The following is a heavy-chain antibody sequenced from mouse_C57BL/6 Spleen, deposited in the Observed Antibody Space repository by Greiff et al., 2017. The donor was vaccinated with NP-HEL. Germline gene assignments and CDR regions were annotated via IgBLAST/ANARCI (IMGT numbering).Heavy chain of an antibody. D-gene: IGHD2-4*01. V-gene: IGHV5-6*01. CDR3: ARSYDYDFAY. Sequence: EVKLVESGGDLVKPGGSLKLSCAASGFPFSGFGMSWVRQTPDKRLEWVATFISGGSSTYYPDSVKGRFTISRDNAKKTLYLQMSSLKSEDTAMYYCARSYDYDFAYWGQGTLVTVSA. CDR1: GFPFSGFG. J-gene: IGHJ3*01. CDR2: FISGGSST.